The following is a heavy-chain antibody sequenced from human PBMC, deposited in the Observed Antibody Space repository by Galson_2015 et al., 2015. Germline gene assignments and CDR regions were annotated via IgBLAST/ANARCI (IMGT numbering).Heavy chain of an antibody. Sequence: SLRLSCAASGFTFSRYEMSWVRQAPGRGLEYISYISSSGSTMYYAESVKGRFTISRDNAKNSLYLQMNSLRAEDTAVYYCVTSTVTSYLFDFWGLGTVVIVSS. CDR2: ISSSGSTM. D-gene: IGHD4-11*01. J-gene: IGHJ3*01. V-gene: IGHV3-48*03. CDR1: GFTFSRYE. CDR3: VTSTVTSYLFDF.